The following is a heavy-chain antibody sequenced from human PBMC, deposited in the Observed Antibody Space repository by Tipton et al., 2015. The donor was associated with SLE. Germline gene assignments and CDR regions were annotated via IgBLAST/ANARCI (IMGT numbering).Heavy chain of an antibody. V-gene: IGHV3-30*18. CDR2: ITHDGINK. Sequence: SPRLSCAASGFTFSSFAMHWVRQAPGKGLEWVAVITHDGINKYYVDSVKGRFTISRDNSKNTLYLQMNSLRAEDTAVYYCAKLAEQLDTGWFQHWGQGTLVTVSS. J-gene: IGHJ1*01. CDR1: GFTFSSFA. D-gene: IGHD6-6*01. CDR3: AKLAEQLDTGWFQH.